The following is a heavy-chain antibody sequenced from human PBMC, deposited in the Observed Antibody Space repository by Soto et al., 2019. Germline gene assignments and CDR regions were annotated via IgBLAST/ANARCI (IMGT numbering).Heavy chain of an antibody. Sequence: GESLKISCKGSGYSFAGYWITWVRQKPGKGLEWMGRIDPSDSQTYYSPSFRGHVTISVTKSITTVFLQWSSLRASDTAMYYCARQIYDSDTGPNFQYYFDSWGQGTPVTAPQ. D-gene: IGHD3-22*01. V-gene: IGHV5-10-1*01. CDR3: ARQIYDSDTGPNFQYYFDS. CDR2: IDPSDSQT. J-gene: IGHJ4*02. CDR1: GYSFAGYW.